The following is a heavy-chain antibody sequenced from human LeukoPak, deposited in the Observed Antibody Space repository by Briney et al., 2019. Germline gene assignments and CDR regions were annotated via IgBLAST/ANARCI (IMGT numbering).Heavy chain of an antibody. CDR3: ASWGGPSGSSTRYYYYYCMDV. Sequence: SVKVSCKASGGTFSSYAISWVRQAPGQGLEWMGGIIPIFGTANYAQKFQGRVTITTDESTSTAYMELSSPRSEDTAVYYCASWGGPSGSSTRYYYYYCMDVWGKGTTVTVSS. D-gene: IGHD2-2*01. CDR2: IIPIFGTA. CDR1: GGTFSSYA. J-gene: IGHJ6*03. V-gene: IGHV1-69*05.